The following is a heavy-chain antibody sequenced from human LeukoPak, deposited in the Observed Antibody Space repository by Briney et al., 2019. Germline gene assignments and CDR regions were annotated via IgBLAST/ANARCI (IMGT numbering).Heavy chain of an antibody. CDR3: TWITLIEGLMGH. CDR2: SKSNHGGGTT. V-gene: IGHV3-15*01. D-gene: IGHD3-22*01. J-gene: IGHJ4*02. CDR1: RFTFSDAW. Sequence: PGGSLTLSCPPSRFTFSDAWMSWLRQAPGKGLHWVGRSKSNHGGGTTDFAAPVKGRFTLSRDDSKYMIYLQMYSLKTEDTAVYYCTWITLIEGLMGHWGQGSLVTVSS.